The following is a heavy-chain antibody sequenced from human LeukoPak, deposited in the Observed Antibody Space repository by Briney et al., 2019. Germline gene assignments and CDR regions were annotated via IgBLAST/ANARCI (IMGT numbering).Heavy chain of an antibody. D-gene: IGHD4-17*01. CDR2: ITASDYTT. Sequence: GGFLRLSCAASGFIFREYAMTWVRQAPGKGLEWVSSITASDYTTYADSVKGRFTISRDNSKNTLYLQMDSLRGDDTALYHCARDPNGDYIGAFDNWGQGTMVTVSS. J-gene: IGHJ3*02. CDR3: ARDPNGDYIGAFDN. CDR1: GFIFREYA. V-gene: IGHV3-23*01.